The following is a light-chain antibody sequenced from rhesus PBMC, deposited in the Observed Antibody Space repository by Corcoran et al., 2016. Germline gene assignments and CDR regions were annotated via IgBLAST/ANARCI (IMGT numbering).Light chain of an antibody. J-gene: IGKJ4*01. CDR2: GAS. CDR3: QQYSNWPLT. Sequence: EIVMTQSPATLSLSPGERATLSCRASQSVSSYVAWYQQKPEQAPRLLIYGASSRATGIPDRFSGRGSGTDFTLTISSLEPEDFAVYYCQQYSNWPLTFGGGTKVEIK. CDR1: QSVSSY. V-gene: IGKV3S9*01.